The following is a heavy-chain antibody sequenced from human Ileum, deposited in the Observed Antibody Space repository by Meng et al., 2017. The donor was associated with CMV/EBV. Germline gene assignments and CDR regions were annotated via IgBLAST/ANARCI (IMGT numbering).Heavy chain of an antibody. J-gene: IGHJ4*02. CDR2: ISVAGGTI. CDR3: AREYSSSSGDCFDH. V-gene: IGHV3-48*03. CDR1: GFTFSYYE. D-gene: IGHD6-6*01. Sequence: GESLKISCAASGFTFSYYEMNWVRLAPGKGLEWLSYISVAGGTIHYADSVKGRFITFRDNAKSFLYLQMNSLRAEDTAVYYCAREYSSSSGDCFDHWGQGTLVTVSS.